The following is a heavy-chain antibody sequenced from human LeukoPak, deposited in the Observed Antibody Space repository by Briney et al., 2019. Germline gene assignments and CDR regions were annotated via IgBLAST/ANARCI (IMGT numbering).Heavy chain of an antibody. V-gene: IGHV3-21*01. CDR2: ISSSSSYI. CDR3: ARSESSSWYDAFDY. Sequence: GGSLRLSCAASGFTFSSYSMNWVRQAPGKGLEWVSSISSSSSYIYYADSVKGRFTIPRDNAKNSLYLQMNSLRAEDTAVYYCARSESSSWYDAFDYWGQGTLVTVSS. CDR1: GFTFSSYS. J-gene: IGHJ4*02. D-gene: IGHD6-13*01.